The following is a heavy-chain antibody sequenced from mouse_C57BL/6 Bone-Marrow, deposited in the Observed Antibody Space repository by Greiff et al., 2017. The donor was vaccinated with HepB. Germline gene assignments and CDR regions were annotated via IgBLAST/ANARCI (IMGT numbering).Heavy chain of an antibody. CDR2: ISSGSSTI. V-gene: IGHV5-17*01. CDR1: GFTFSDYG. J-gene: IGHJ3*01. CDR3: ENILFAY. D-gene: IGHD1-1*01. Sequence: EVQRVESGGGLVKPGGSLKLSCAASGFTFSDYGMHWVRQAPEKGLEWVAYISSGSSTIYYADTMKGRITISRDNAKNTLFLQMTSLRAEDTAKYYSENILFAYWGQGTLVTVSA.